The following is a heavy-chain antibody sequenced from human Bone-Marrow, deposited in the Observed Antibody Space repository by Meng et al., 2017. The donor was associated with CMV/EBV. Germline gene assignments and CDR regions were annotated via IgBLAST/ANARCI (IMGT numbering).Heavy chain of an antibody. J-gene: IGHJ4*02. V-gene: IGHV4-34*01. CDR3: ARVSRSGYDGMVDY. CDR1: GGSFSGYY. CDR2: INHSGST. D-gene: IGHD5-12*01. Sequence: LRLSCAVYGGSFSGYYWSWIRQPPGKGLEWIGEINHSGSTNYNPSLKSRVTISVDTSKNQFSLKLSSVTAADTAVYYCARVSRSGYDGMVDYWGQGTLVTVSS.